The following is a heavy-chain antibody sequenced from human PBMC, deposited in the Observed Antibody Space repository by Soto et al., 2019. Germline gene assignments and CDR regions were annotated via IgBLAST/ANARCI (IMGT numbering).Heavy chain of an antibody. CDR2: ISYDGSNK. Sequence: QVQLVESGGGVVQPGRSLRLSCAASGFTFSSYAMHWVRQAPGKGLEWVAVISYDGSNKYYADSVKGRFTISRDNSKNTLYLQMNSLRAEDTAVYYCARLGNVLWFGESPTDAFDIWGQGTMVTVSS. CDR1: GFTFSSYA. D-gene: IGHD3-10*01. J-gene: IGHJ3*02. CDR3: ARLGNVLWFGESPTDAFDI. V-gene: IGHV3-30-3*01.